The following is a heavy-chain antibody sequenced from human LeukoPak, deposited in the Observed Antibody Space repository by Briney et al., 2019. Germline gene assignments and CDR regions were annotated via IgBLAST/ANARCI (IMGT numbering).Heavy chain of an antibody. CDR1: GFTFSDYY. CDR3: ARVAHSISDSSGYYLGY. J-gene: IGHJ4*02. Sequence: GSLRLSCAASGFTFSDYYMSWIRQPPGKGLEWIGEINHSGSTNYNPSLKSRVTMSVDTSKNQFSLKLSSVTAADTAVYYCARVAHSISDSSGYYLGYWGQGTLVTVSS. CDR2: INHSGST. D-gene: IGHD3-22*01. V-gene: IGHV4-34*01.